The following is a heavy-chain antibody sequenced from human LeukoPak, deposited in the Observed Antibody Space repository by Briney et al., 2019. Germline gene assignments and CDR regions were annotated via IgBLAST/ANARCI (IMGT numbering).Heavy chain of an antibody. V-gene: IGHV4-61*02. CDR1: GGSISSSSYY. Sequence: SQTLSLTCTVSGGSISSSSYYWSWIRQPAGKGLEWIGRIYSSGSTNYNPSLKSRVTISVDTSKNQFSLKLSSVTAADTAVYYCARMGLVRGVIGYWGQGTLVTVSS. J-gene: IGHJ4*02. CDR3: ARMGLVRGVIGY. D-gene: IGHD3-10*01. CDR2: IYSSGST.